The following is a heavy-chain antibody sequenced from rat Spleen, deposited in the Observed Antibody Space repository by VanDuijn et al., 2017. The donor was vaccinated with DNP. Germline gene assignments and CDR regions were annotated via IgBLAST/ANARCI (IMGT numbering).Heavy chain of an antibody. D-gene: IGHD1-3*01. CDR2: ISYDGFRT. Sequence: EVQLVASGGGLVEPGRSLKLSCAASGFTFSDYYMAWVRQAPKKGLEWVATISYDGFRTYHRDSVKGRFTISRDNSKSTLYLQMDSLRSEDTATYYCARPNFGSPYYFDYWGQGVMVTVSS. CDR1: GFTFSDYY. J-gene: IGHJ2*01. CDR3: ARPNFGSPYYFDY. V-gene: IGHV5-7*01.